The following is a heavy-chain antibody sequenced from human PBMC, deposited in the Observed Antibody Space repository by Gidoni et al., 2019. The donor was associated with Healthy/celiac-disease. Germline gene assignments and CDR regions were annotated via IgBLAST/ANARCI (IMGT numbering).Heavy chain of an antibody. CDR1: GGSISSYY. J-gene: IGHJ2*01. V-gene: IGHV4-59*01. Sequence: QLQLQASGPGLVKPSAPLSLTCPVSGGSISSYYWSCIRQPPGKGLECLGYIYYSGSTNYNPSLKSRVTISVDTSKNQFSLKLSSVTAADTAVYYCARVGTYGWYFDLWGRGTLVTVSS. CDR2: IYYSGST. D-gene: IGHD4-17*01. CDR3: ARVGTYGWYFDL.